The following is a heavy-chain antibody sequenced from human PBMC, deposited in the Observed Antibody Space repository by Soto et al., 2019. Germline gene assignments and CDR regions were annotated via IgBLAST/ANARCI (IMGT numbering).Heavy chain of an antibody. D-gene: IGHD1-26*01. V-gene: IGHV4-59*01. CDR3: ARFVGATRLFYFDY. CDR1: GGSISSYY. CDR2: IYYSGST. J-gene: IGHJ4*02. Sequence: QVQLQESGPGLVKPSETLSLTCTVSGGSISSYYWSWIRQPPGKGLEWIGYIYYSGSTNYNPSLKSRVTISVDTSKNQFSLKLSSVTAADTAVYYCARFVGATRLFYFDYWGQGTLVTVSS.